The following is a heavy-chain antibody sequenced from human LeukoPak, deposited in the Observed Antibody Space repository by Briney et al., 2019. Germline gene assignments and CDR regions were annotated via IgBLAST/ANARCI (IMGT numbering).Heavy chain of an antibody. J-gene: IGHJ4*02. CDR3: VKGPTHSANWYEALDY. Sequence: GGSLRLSCTASGYNFDDYTMHWVRQAPGKGLEWVSLITWTGGNTYYAYSVKGRFTISRDNFKSSLYLQMNSLRTEDTALYYCVKGPTHSANWYEALDYWGQGTLVTVSS. D-gene: IGHD1-1*01. CDR1: GYNFDDYT. CDR2: ITWTGGNT. V-gene: IGHV3-43*01.